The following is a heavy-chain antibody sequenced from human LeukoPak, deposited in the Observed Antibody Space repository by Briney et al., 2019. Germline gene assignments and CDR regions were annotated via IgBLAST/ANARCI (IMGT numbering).Heavy chain of an antibody. Sequence: GASVKVSCKASGYTFTSYGISWVRQAPGQGLEWMGWISVYNGNTNYAQKLQGRVTMTTDTSTSTAYVELRSLRSDDTAVYYCARAEWERASGDDAFDIWGQGTMVTVSS. CDR1: GYTFTSYG. V-gene: IGHV1-18*01. D-gene: IGHD1-26*01. CDR2: ISVYNGNT. CDR3: ARAEWERASGDDAFDI. J-gene: IGHJ3*02.